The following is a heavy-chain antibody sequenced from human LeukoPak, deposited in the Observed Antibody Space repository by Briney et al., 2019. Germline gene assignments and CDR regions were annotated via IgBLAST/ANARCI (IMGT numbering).Heavy chain of an antibody. Sequence: PGGSLRLSCAASGFNFSSYSINWVRQAPGEGLEWVTYISRSSSTIYYADSVKGRFTIARDNAKNSLYLQMNSLRAEDTAVYYCARDPISSSALDHWGQGTLVTVSS. D-gene: IGHD6-6*01. CDR1: GFNFSSYS. V-gene: IGHV3-48*01. CDR2: ISRSSSTI. J-gene: IGHJ4*02. CDR3: ARDPISSSALDH.